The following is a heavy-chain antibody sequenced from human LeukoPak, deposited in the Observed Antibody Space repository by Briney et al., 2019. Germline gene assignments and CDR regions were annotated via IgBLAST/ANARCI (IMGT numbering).Heavy chain of an antibody. J-gene: IGHJ4*02. V-gene: IGHV4-61*02. Sequence: SETLSLTCTVSGASINSGTYYWPWIRQPAGKGLEWIGRIYSSGSTDYNPSLKSRVTISVDTSKNQFSLKLSSVTAADTAVYYCASRYNWNYILGQWGQGALVTVSS. CDR2: IYSSGST. CDR1: GASINSGTYY. D-gene: IGHD1-7*01. CDR3: ASRYNWNYILGQ.